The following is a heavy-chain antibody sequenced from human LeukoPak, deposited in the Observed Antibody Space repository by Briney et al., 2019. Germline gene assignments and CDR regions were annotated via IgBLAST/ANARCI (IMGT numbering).Heavy chain of an antibody. CDR2: IHHDGRT. V-gene: IGHV4-34*01. J-gene: IGHJ3*01. CDR1: GGSLSGYY. CDR3: ARDVVPRDYGDTLNAYDL. Sequence: SETLSLTCAVSGGSLSGYYWSWIRQSPGKGLEWMGDIHHDGRTKYKSSFKSRITIFLVSSKNEVSLRLSPVTPADTALYFCARDVVPRDYGDTLNAYDLWGQGTMVTVS. D-gene: IGHD4-17*01.